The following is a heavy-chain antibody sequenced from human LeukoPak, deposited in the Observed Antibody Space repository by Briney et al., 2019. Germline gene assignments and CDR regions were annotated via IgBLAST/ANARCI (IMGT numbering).Heavy chain of an antibody. CDR3: ARERRLGSSGDY. J-gene: IGHJ4*02. V-gene: IGHV4-61*01. CDR1: AASVSSSSSC. Sequence: SQSLSPTCTLFAASVSSSSSCCSWIRHPPWKGLDWIGYIYYSGDTNYNPALKSQVTISLDTSKIQFSLELSSVTAADTAFYYCARERRLGSSGDYWGQGTLVTVSS. CDR2: IYYSGDT. D-gene: IGHD3-10*01.